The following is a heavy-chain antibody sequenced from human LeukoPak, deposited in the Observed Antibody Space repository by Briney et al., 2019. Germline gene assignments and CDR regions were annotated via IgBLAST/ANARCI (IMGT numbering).Heavy chain of an antibody. Sequence: GGSLRLSCAASGFTFSSYGMSWVRQAPGKGLEWVSAITGSGGTTYYADSVKGRFTISRDNSKNTLYMQMSSLRDEDTAVYYCAKNNDYGGSYWYFDLWGRGTLVTVSS. CDR1: GFTFSSYG. CDR2: ITGSGGTT. V-gene: IGHV3-23*01. D-gene: IGHD4-23*01. CDR3: AKNNDYGGSYWYFDL. J-gene: IGHJ2*01.